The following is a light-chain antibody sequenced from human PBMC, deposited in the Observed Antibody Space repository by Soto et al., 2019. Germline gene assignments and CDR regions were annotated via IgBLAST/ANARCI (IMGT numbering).Light chain of an antibody. CDR3: LRYGSSPTWT. V-gene: IGKV3-20*01. J-gene: IGKJ1*01. Sequence: EIVLTQSPGTLSLSPGERATLSCRASQSVSSSYLAWYQQKPGQAPRLLIYGSSSRATGIPDRFSGSGSGTDFTLCISRLEPEDFAVYYWLRYGSSPTWTFGQGTKVEIK. CDR2: GSS. CDR1: QSVSSSY.